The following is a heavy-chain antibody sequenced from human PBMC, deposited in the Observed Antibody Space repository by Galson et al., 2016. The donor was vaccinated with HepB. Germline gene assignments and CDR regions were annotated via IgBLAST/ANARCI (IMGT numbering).Heavy chain of an antibody. D-gene: IGHD3-3*01. Sequence: TLSLTCAVSGGSISSSNWWSWVRQPPGKGLEWIGEIDHSGTTNYSPSFKSRVTISVDKSKNQFSLKLTSVTAADTAVYYCARTSGVWSGYFPFDFWGQGTLVTVSS. CDR3: ARTSGVWSGYFPFDF. CDR1: GGSISSSNW. V-gene: IGHV4-4*02. J-gene: IGHJ4*02. CDR2: IDHSGTT.